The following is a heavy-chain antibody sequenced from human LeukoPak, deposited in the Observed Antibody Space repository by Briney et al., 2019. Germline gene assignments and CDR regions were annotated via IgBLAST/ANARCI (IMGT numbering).Heavy chain of an antibody. CDR3: AKESLWFGEFPKSFDY. CDR2: ISSSSSYI. V-gene: IGHV3-21*04. Sequence: GGSLRLSCAASGFTFSSYSMNWVRQAPGRGLEWVSFISSSSSYIYYADSVKGRFTISRDNSKNTLYLQMNSLRAEDTAVYYCAKESLWFGEFPKSFDYWGQGTLVTVSS. J-gene: IGHJ4*02. D-gene: IGHD3-10*01. CDR1: GFTFSSYS.